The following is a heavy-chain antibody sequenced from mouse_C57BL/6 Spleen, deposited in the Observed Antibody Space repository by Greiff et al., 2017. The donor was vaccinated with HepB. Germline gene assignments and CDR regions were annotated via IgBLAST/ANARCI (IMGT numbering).Heavy chain of an antibody. V-gene: IGHV1-15*01. CDR1: GYTFTDYE. D-gene: IGHD1-1*01. J-gene: IGHJ3*01. Sequence: VQLQQSGAELVRPGASVTLSCKASGYTFTDYEMHWVKQTPVHGLEWIGAIDPETGGTAYNQKFKGKAILTADKSSSTAYMELRSLTSEDSAVYYCTTGDYYDGWFAYWGQGTLVTVSA. CDR2: IDPETGGT. CDR3: TTGDYYDGWFAY.